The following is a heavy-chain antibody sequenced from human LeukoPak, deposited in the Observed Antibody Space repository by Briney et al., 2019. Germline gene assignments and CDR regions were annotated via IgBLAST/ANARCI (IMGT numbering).Heavy chain of an antibody. CDR1: GYTFTGYY. CDR3: ARDLAVRGVNYYYYYYMDV. CDR2: INPNSGGT. V-gene: IGHV1-2*02. D-gene: IGHD3-10*01. J-gene: IGHJ6*03. Sequence: GASVKVSCKASGYTFTGYYMHWVRQAPGQGLEWMGWINPNSGGTNYAQKFQGRVTMTRDTSISTAYMELSRLRSDDTAVYYCARDLAVRGVNYYYYYYMDVWGKGTTVTISS.